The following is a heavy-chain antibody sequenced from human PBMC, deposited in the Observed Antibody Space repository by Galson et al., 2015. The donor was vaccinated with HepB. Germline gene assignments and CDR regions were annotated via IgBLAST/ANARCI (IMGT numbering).Heavy chain of an antibody. CDR3: ARDPFPSLAVFPDY. CDR2: INPNSGGT. CDR1: GYTLTGYY. Sequence: SVKVSCKASGYTLTGYYMHWVRQAPGQGLEWMGWINPNSGGTNYAQKFQGRVTMTRDTSISTAYMELSRLRSDDTAVYYCARDPFPSLAVFPDYWGQGTLVTVSS. D-gene: IGHD2-21*01. J-gene: IGHJ4*02. V-gene: IGHV1-2*02.